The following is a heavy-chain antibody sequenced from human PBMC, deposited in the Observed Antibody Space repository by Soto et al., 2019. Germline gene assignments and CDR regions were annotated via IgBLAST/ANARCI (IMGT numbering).Heavy chain of an antibody. Sequence: SETLSLTCSVSGDSISTVDYFWAWIRQPPGQALEYIGYIYKRTTTYYNPSFESRVAISLDTSKSQFTLNVTSVTAADTAVYFCARGRYCLTGRCFPNWFDSWGQGTLVTVSS. CDR2: IYKRTTT. D-gene: IGHD2-15*01. J-gene: IGHJ5*01. V-gene: IGHV4-30-4*01. CDR1: GDSISTVDYF. CDR3: ARGRYCLTGRCFPNWFDS.